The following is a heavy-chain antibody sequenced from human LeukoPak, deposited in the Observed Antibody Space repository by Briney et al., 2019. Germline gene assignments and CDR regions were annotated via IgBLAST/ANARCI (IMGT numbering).Heavy chain of an antibody. CDR2: INLGGST. V-gene: IGHV4-59*04. CDR1: GGSISSYY. J-gene: IGHJ4*02. Sequence: SETLSLTCTVSGGSISSYYWSWIRQPPGKGLEWIGEINLGGSTNYNPSLKSRVTMTIDTSKKEVSLKLTSVTAADTSIYFCATSTKTVRPDSWDSWGQGTLVSVSS. CDR3: ATSTKTVRPDSWDS. D-gene: IGHD6-6*01.